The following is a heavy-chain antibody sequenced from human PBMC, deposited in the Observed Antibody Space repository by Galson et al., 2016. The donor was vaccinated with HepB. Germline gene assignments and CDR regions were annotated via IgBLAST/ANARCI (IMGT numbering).Heavy chain of an antibody. CDR2: IWYDGSNK. Sequence: SLRLSCAASGFDFSGYGMHWVRQAPGKGLKWVALIWYDGSNKYYVDSVKGRFTSSRDNPKSTLYLQMNSLRVEDTAVYYCARERGLVDYGANRPYFDYWGQGTLVTVSS. V-gene: IGHV3-33*01. D-gene: IGHD4-23*01. J-gene: IGHJ4*02. CDR1: GFDFSGYG. CDR3: ARERGLVDYGANRPYFDY.